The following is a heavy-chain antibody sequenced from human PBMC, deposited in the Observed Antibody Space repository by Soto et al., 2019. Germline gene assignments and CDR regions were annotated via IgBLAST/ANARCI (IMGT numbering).Heavy chain of an antibody. CDR1: GFTFSSYA. V-gene: IGHV3-30-3*01. CDR2: ISYDGSNK. Sequence: QVQLVESGGGVVQPGRSLRLSCAASGFTFSSYAMHWVRQAPGKGLEWVAVISYDGSNKYYADSVKGRFTISRDNSKNTLYLQMNSLRAEDTAVYYCATWRVAVAHFDYWGQGTLVTVSS. J-gene: IGHJ4*02. D-gene: IGHD6-19*01. CDR3: ATWRVAVAHFDY.